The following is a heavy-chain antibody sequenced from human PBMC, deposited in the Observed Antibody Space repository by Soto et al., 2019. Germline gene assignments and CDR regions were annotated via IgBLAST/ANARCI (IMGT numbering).Heavy chain of an antibody. CDR1: GGSISRYY. J-gene: IGHJ4*02. V-gene: IGHV4-59*01. CDR2: ISYTGST. Sequence: QVQLQESGPGLVKPSETLSLTCTVSGGSISRYYWSWIRQSPGKGLEWIGYISYTGSTTYNPSLKRRVTISVDTSKNQFSLNLTSVTAADTAVYHCARGGSGGYDRTDYWGQGSLVTVSS. D-gene: IGHD5-12*01. CDR3: ARGGSGGYDRTDY.